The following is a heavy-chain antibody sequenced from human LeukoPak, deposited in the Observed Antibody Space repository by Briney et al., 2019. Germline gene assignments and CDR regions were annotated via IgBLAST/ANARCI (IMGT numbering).Heavy chain of an antibody. J-gene: IGHJ4*02. V-gene: IGHV3-30*04. Sequence: GGSLRLSCAASGFTFSSYAMHWVRQAPGKGLEWVAVISYDGSNKYYADSVKGRFTISRDNAKNSLYLQMNSLRAEDTAVYYCAREDLTLKYETYFDYWGQGTLVTVSS. CDR1: GFTFSSYA. CDR2: ISYDGSNK. D-gene: IGHD2-8*01. CDR3: AREDLTLKYETYFDY.